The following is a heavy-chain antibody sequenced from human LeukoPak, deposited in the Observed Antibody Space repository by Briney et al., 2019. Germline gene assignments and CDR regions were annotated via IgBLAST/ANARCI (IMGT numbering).Heavy chain of an antibody. D-gene: IGHD5-24*01. Sequence: PGGSLRLSCAASGFTFSDYYMSWIRQAPGKGLEWVSYISSSGSTIYYADSVKGRFTISRDNAENSLYLQMNSLRAEDTAVYYCVRLGLAMADTYDAFDVWGQGTMVVVS. V-gene: IGHV3-11*04. CDR2: ISSSGSTI. J-gene: IGHJ3*01. CDR3: VRLGLAMADTYDAFDV. CDR1: GFTFSDYY.